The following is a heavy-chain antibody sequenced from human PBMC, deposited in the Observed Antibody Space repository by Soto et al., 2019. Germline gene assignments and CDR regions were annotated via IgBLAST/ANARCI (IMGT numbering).Heavy chain of an antibody. J-gene: IGHJ4*02. Sequence: GGLVKVSCKASGYTYTGYYMHWVRQAPGQGLEWMGWINPNSGGTNYAQKFQGRVTMTRDTSISTAYMELSRLRSDDTAVYYCARDYSVAVAGHRPYWGQGTLVTVSS. CDR1: GYTYTGYY. CDR3: ARDYSVAVAGHRPY. CDR2: INPNSGGT. V-gene: IGHV1-2*02. D-gene: IGHD6-19*01.